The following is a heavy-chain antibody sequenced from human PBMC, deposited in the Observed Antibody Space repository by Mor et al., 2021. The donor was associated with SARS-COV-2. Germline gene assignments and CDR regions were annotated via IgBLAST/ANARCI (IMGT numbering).Heavy chain of an antibody. CDR3: TRHVGRDGYNSGFDY. Sequence: YAASVKGRFTISRDDSKNTAYLQMNSLKTEDTAVYYCTRHVGRDGYNSGFDYWGQGTL. D-gene: IGHD5-12*01. J-gene: IGHJ4*02. V-gene: IGHV3-73*01.